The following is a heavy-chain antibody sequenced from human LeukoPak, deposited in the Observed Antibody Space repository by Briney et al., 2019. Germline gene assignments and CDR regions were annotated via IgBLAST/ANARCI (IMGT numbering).Heavy chain of an antibody. D-gene: IGHD1-26*01. CDR3: AKAEGVATRPYFDY. CDR1: GFTFSSYG. Sequence: PGGSLRLSCAASGFTFSSYGMHWVRQAPGTGLEWVAFMRYDGSNKYYADSVKGRFTISRDNSKKTLYLQMNSLRAEDTAVYYCAKAEGVATRPYFDYWGQGTLVTVSS. J-gene: IGHJ4*02. V-gene: IGHV3-30*02. CDR2: MRYDGSNK.